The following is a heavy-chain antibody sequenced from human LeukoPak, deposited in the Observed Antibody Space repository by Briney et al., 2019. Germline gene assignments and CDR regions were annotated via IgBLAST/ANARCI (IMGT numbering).Heavy chain of an antibody. CDR3: ARQGVDSSGWYNYYYYGMDV. V-gene: IGHV1-69*06. CDR2: IIPNFGTA. Sequence: ASVKVSCKASGGTFSSYAISWVRQAPGQGLEWMGGIIPNFGTANYAQKFQGRVTITADKSTSTAYMELSSLRSEDTAVYYCARQGVDSSGWYNYYYYGMDVWGKGTTVTVSS. CDR1: GGTFSSYA. J-gene: IGHJ6*04. D-gene: IGHD6-19*01.